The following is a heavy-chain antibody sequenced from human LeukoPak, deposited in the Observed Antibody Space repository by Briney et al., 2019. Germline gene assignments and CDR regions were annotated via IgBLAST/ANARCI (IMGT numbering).Heavy chain of an antibody. V-gene: IGHV3-15*01. CDR3: TTAGTRPKYYYYYMDV. CDR2: IKSKTDGGTT. J-gene: IGHJ6*03. D-gene: IGHD3-10*01. Sequence: PSETLSLTCTVSGGSISSYYWSWVRQAPGKGLEWVGRIKSKTDGGTTDYAAPVKGRFTISRDDSKNTLYLQMNSLKTEDTAVYYCTTAGTRPKYYYYYMDVWGKGTTVTVSS. CDR1: GGSISSYY.